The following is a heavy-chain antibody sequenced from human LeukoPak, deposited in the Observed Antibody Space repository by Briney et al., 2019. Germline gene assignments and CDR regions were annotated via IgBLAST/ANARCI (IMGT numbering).Heavy chain of an antibody. J-gene: IGHJ5*02. CDR2: IYSGGYT. CDR3: ARQVRGDGRGGFDP. V-gene: IGHV3-53*01. Sequence: GGSLRLSCAASGLTVSSNYMSWVRQAPGKGMEWVSVIYSGGYTSYADSVEGRFTISRDNSKNTLNLQMDSLRAEDTAVYYCARQVRGDGRGGFDPWGQGTLVTVSS. CDR1: GLTVSSNY. D-gene: IGHD2-21*02.